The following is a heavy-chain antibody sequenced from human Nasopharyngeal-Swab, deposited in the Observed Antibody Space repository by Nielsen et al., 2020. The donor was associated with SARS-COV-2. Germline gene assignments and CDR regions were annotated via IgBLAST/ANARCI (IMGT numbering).Heavy chain of an antibody. CDR3: ARELPTDYYYGMDV. V-gene: IGHV3-11*05. Sequence: WIRQPQGKGLEWVSYISSSSSYTNYADSVKGRFTISRDNAKNSLYLQMNSLRAEDTAVYYCARELPTDYYYGMDVWGQGTTVTVSS. J-gene: IGHJ6*02. D-gene: IGHD4-17*01. CDR2: ISSSSSYT.